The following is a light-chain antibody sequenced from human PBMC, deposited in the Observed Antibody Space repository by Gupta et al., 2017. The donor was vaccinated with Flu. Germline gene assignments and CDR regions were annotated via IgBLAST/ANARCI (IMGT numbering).Light chain of an antibody. CDR3: RSLTSRRPVV. V-gene: IGLV2-14*01. CDR2: DVS. J-gene: IGLJ2*01. CDR1: SSDVGGYNY. Sequence: ALTQPASVSGSPGQSITISCTGTSSDVGGYNYVSWYQQHPDKAPKLMIYDVSNRHSGFSNRFSGAKSGNTASLTISGLQAEDEAEYYCRSLTSRRPVVFGGGTKLTVL.